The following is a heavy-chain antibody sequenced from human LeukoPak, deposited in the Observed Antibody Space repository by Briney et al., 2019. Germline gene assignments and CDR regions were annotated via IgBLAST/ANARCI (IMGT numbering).Heavy chain of an antibody. Sequence: GGSLRLSCAASGFTFSSYAMSWVRQAPGKGLEWVSATSGSGGSTYYADSVRGRFTISRDNSKGTLYLQMNSLRAEDAAVYYCAKRGYCSGGSCASYYYYAMDVWGQGTTVAASS. CDR1: GFTFSSYA. CDR3: AKRGYCSGGSCASYYYYAMDV. D-gene: IGHD2-15*01. CDR2: TSGSGGST. J-gene: IGHJ6*02. V-gene: IGHV3-23*01.